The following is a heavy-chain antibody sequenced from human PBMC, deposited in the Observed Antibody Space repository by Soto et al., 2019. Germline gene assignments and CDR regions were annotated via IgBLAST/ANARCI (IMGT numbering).Heavy chain of an antibody. J-gene: IGHJ3*02. V-gene: IGHV4-31*03. CDR3: AARGGYCSSTSCYAVGAFDI. CDR1: GGSISSGGYY. CDR2: IYYSGST. D-gene: IGHD2-2*01. Sequence: QVQLQESGPGLVKPSQTLSLTCTVSGGSISSGGYYWSWIRQHPGKGLEWIGYIYYSGSTYYNPSLKRRVTISADTSTNQCSLKLSSVTAADTAVYYCAARGGYCSSTSCYAVGAFDIWGQGTMVTVSS.